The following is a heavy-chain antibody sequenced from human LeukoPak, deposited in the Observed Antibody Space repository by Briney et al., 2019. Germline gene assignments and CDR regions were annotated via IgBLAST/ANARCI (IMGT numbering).Heavy chain of an antibody. CDR3: ARDRAYSSSWYDY. CDR2: IYYSGST. D-gene: IGHD6-13*01. Sequence: PSETLSLTCTVSGGSISSYYWSWIRQPPGKGLEWIGYIYYSGSTNYNPSLKSRVTISVDTSKNQFSLKLSSVTAADTAVYYCARDRAYSSSWYDYWGQGTLVTVSS. V-gene: IGHV4-59*01. CDR1: GGSISSYY. J-gene: IGHJ4*02.